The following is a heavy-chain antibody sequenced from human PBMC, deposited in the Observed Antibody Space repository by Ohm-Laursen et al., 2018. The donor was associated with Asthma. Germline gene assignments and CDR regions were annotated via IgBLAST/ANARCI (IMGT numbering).Heavy chain of an antibody. Sequence: SVKVSCKASGGTFSSYAISWVRQAPGQGPEWMGGIIPIFGTANYAQKFQGRVTITADESTSTAYMELSSLRSEDTAVYYCARDWYYYDSSGYYVSYFDYWGQGTLVTVSS. V-gene: IGHV1-69*13. D-gene: IGHD3-22*01. CDR1: GGTFSSYA. J-gene: IGHJ4*02. CDR3: ARDWYYYDSSGYYVSYFDY. CDR2: IIPIFGTA.